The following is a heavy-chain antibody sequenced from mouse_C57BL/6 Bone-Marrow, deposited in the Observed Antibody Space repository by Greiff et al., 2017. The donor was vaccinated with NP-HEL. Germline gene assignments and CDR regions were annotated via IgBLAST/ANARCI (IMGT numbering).Heavy chain of an antibody. CDR3: ARNSGTGFPAWFAY. J-gene: IGHJ3*01. Sequence: QVQLKQSGPGLVAPSQSLSITCTVSGFALTSYAISWVRQPPGKGLEWLGVIWTGGGTNYNSALKSRLSISKDNSKSQVFLKMNSLQTDDTARYYCARNSGTGFPAWFAYWGQGTLVTVSA. D-gene: IGHD4-1*01. CDR1: GFALTSYA. V-gene: IGHV2-9-1*01. CDR2: IWTGGGT.